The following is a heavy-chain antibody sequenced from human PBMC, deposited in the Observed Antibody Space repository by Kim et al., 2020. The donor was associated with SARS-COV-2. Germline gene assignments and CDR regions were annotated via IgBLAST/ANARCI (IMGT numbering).Heavy chain of an antibody. CDR1: GGSISSGGYY. J-gene: IGHJ4*02. D-gene: IGHD3-3*01. CDR2: IYYSGST. CDR3: ARVRSFFGVVRNFDY. V-gene: IGHV4-31*03. Sequence: SQTLSLTCTVSGGSISSGGYYWSWIRQHPGKGLEWIGYIYYSGSTYYNPSLKSRVTISVDTSRNQFSLKLSSVTAADTAVYYCARVRSFFGVVRNFDYWGQGTLVTGSS.